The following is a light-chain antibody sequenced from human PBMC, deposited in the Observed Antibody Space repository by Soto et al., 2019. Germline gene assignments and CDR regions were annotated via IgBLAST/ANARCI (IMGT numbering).Light chain of an antibody. V-gene: IGKV1-9*01. CDR3: QQTRSYPST. CDR2: EAS. Sequence: IQLIQSPSSLSASIGDRVTITCRASQDINSYLAWYQQKPGKAPNLLIYEASILQRGVPSRFSGSISGTDFTLTISSLQAEDFATYYCQQTRSYPSTFGGGTKVDIK. CDR1: QDINSY. J-gene: IGKJ4*01.